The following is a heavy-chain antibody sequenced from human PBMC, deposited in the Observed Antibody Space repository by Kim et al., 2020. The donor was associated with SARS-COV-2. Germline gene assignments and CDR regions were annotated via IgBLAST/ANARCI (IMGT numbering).Heavy chain of an antibody. D-gene: IGHD7-27*01. V-gene: IGHV4-34*01. J-gene: IGHJ3*02. Sequence: NYSPSLKSRVTISVDTSKSQFSLKLSSVTAADTAVYYCARGWELGRQWDIWGRGTMVTVSS. CDR3: ARGWELGRQWDI.